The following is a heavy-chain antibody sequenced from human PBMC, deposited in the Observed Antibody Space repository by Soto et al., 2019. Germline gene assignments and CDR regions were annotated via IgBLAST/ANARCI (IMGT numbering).Heavy chain of an antibody. CDR3: ATDTETNFYFLSGYYTSYGMDF. CDR1: GFTFTSSA. Sequence: SVKLSCKASGFTFTSSAVQWVRQARGQRLEWIGWIVVGSGNTNYAQKFQERVTITRDMSTSTAYMELSGLRSEDTAVYHCATDTETNFYFLSGYYTSYGMDFWGPGTTGTVS. V-gene: IGHV1-58*01. J-gene: IGHJ6*02. CDR2: IVVGSGNT. D-gene: IGHD3-3*01.